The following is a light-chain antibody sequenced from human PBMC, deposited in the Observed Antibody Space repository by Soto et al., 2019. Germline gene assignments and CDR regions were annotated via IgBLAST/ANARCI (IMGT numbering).Light chain of an antibody. V-gene: IGLV2-14*01. J-gene: IGLJ2*01. CDR2: DVS. Sequence: QSALTQPASVSGSPGQSITISCTGTSSDVGGYNYVSWYQQHPGKAPKLMIYDVSNRPSGVSNRFSGSKSGNTASLTISGRQAEDDGDYYCSSYTSSSSLVFGGGTKVTVL. CDR1: SSDVGGYNY. CDR3: SSYTSSSSLV.